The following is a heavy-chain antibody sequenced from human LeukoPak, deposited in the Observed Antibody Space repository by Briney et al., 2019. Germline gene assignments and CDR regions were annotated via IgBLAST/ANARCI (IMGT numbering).Heavy chain of an antibody. CDR1: GYXFDNYW. Sequence: GESLKISCNGSGYXFDNYWITWLRQMPGKGLEWMGKIDLSDSYTNYSPSFQGHVNISADKSISTAYLQWSSLKASDSAMYYCARHYYGSGSYSHFDYWGQGTLVTVSS. CDR3: ARHYYGSGSYSHFDY. D-gene: IGHD3-10*01. CDR2: IDLSDSYT. J-gene: IGHJ4*02. V-gene: IGHV5-10-1*01.